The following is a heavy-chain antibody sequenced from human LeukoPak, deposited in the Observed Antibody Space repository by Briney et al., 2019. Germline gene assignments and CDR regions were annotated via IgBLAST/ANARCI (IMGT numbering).Heavy chain of an antibody. D-gene: IGHD3-22*01. CDR3: VTYYFDSSGPKKNY. CDR1: GASISNYY. J-gene: IGHJ4*02. V-gene: IGHV4-59*12. Sequence: SETLSLTCPVSGASISNYYWSWIRQSPGKGLEWIGYIYYSGTTNYNPSLKSRVTISVDTSKKQFSLKLSSVTAADTAVYYCVTYYFDSSGPKKNYWGQGTLVTVSS. CDR2: IYYSGTT.